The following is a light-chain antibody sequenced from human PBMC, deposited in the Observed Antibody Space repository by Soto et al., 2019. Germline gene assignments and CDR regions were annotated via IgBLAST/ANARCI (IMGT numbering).Light chain of an antibody. CDR2: DAS. J-gene: IGKJ1*01. CDR3: QHYNNYLAWT. Sequence: EIVMTQSPVTLSVSPGERATLFCRASQSVGNKLAWYQQKPGQAPRLLIFDASIRAADIPARFSGSGSGTEFTLTISSLQSADFAVYYCQHYNNYLAWTFGQGTKVEIK. V-gene: IGKV3-15*01. CDR1: QSVGNK.